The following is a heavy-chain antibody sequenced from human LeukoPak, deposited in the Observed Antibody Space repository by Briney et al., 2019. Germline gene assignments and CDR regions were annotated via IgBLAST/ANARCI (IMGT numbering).Heavy chain of an antibody. CDR2: INSDGSST. CDR3: ARDLKGSTAFYYYYYMDV. Sequence: GGSLRLSCAASGFTFSSYWMHWVRQAPGKGLVWVSRINSDGSSTSYADSVKGRFTISRDNAKNTLYLQMNSLRAEDTAVYYCARDLKGSTAFYYYYYMDVWGKGTTVTVSS. V-gene: IGHV3-74*01. J-gene: IGHJ6*03. D-gene: IGHD1-26*01. CDR1: GFTFSSYW.